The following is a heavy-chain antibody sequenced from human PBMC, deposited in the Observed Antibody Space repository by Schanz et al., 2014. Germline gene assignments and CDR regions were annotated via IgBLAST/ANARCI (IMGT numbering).Heavy chain of an antibody. CDR1: GFTFISYD. CDR3: AKVAPAATYLDS. Sequence: QAQLVESGGGVVQPGRSLRLSCVASGFTFISYDIHWVRQAPGKGLEWVANIGDDGADKYYLDSVRGRFTISRDNTKNCLQLEMNNLRAEDTAVYDCAKVAPAATYLDSWGQGSLVTVSS. J-gene: IGHJ4*02. D-gene: IGHD2-2*01. V-gene: IGHV3-33*03. CDR2: IGDDGADK.